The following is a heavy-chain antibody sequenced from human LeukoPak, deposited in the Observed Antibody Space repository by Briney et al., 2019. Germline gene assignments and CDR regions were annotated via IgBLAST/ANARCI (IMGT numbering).Heavy chain of an antibody. D-gene: IGHD3-16*02. CDR1: GYTFTNYG. CDR3: AKISLYTVLLYSAF. J-gene: IGHJ4*02. Sequence: ASVKVSCKASGYTFTNYGITWVRQAPGQGLEWMGWISAFSGDTKSAQKLQGRVSLTTDTSTSTAYMELRSLRSDDTAVYYCAKISLYTVLLYSAFGGQGPWVTVPS. V-gene: IGHV1-18*01. CDR2: ISAFSGDT.